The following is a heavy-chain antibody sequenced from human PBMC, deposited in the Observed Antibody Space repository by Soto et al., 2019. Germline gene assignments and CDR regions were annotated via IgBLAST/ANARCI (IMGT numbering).Heavy chain of an antibody. CDR3: TSPIQLRAYWFDP. Sequence: EVQLVESGGGLVKPGGSLKLSCAASGFTFSGSAMHWVRQASGKGLEWVGRIRSKANSYATAYAASVKGRFTISRDDSKNTAYLQMNSLKTEDTAVYYCTSPIQLRAYWFDPWGQGTLVTVSS. D-gene: IGHD5-18*01. J-gene: IGHJ5*02. CDR1: GFTFSGSA. V-gene: IGHV3-73*01. CDR2: IRSKANSYAT.